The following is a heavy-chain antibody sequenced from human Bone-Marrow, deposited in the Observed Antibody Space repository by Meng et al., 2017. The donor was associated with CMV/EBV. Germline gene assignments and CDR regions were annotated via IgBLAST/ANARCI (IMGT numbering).Heavy chain of an antibody. CDR2: INWNGGST. CDR3: ARKLGGSYYTIWFDP. D-gene: IGHD1-26*01. Sequence: GESLKISCAASGFTFDDYGMSWVRQVPGKGLEWVSGINWNGGSTGYADSVKGRFTISRDNAKNSLSLQIDSLRAEDTALYHCARKLGGSYYTIWFDPWGQGTLVTVSS. CDR1: GFTFDDYG. J-gene: IGHJ5*02. V-gene: IGHV3-20*01.